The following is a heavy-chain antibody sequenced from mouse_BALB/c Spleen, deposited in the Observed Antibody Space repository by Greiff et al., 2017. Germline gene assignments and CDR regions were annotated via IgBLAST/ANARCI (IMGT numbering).Heavy chain of an antibody. CDR3: TRPDYHAMDY. CDR2: INPSNGGT. CDR1: GYTFTSYY. J-gene: IGHJ4*01. V-gene: IGHV1S81*02. Sequence: VKLQESGAELVKPGASVKLSCKASGYTFTSYYMYWVKQRPGQGLEWIGEINPSNGGTNFNEKFKSKATLTVDKSSSTAYMQLSSLTSEDSAVYYCTRPDYHAMDYWGQGTSVTVSS.